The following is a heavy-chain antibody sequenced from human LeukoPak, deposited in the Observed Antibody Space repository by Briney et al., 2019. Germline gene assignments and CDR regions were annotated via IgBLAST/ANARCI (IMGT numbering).Heavy chain of an antibody. Sequence: GGSLRLSCVASGFTFSSYGMHGVRQAPGKGLVWVSRINSDGSSTSYADSVNGRFTISRDNAKNTLYLQMNSLRAEDTAVYYCATHSGSYADAFDIWGQGTMVTVSS. CDR1: GFTFSSYG. CDR2: INSDGSST. V-gene: IGHV3-74*01. CDR3: ATHSGSYADAFDI. D-gene: IGHD1-26*01. J-gene: IGHJ3*02.